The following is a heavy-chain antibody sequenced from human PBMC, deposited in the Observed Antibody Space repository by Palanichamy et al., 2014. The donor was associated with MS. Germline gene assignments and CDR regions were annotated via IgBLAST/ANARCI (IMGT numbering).Heavy chain of an antibody. CDR1: GFTFDDYA. J-gene: IGHJ6*02. V-gene: IGHV3-9*01. D-gene: IGHD3-22*01. CDR3: AKDTLGYYDSSGYYYYYYGMDV. Sequence: EVQLVESGGGLVQPGRSLRLSCAASGFTFDDYAMHWVRQAPGKGLEWVSGISWNSGSIGYADSVKGRFTISRDNAKNSLYLQMNSLRAEDTALYYCAKDTLGYYDSSGYYYYYYGMDVWGQGTTVTVSS. CDR2: ISWNSGSI.